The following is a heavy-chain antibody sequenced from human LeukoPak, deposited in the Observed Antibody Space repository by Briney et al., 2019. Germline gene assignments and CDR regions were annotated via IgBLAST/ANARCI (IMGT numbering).Heavy chain of an antibody. D-gene: IGHD5-18*01. V-gene: IGHV4-4*07. CDR2: IYTSGST. J-gene: IGHJ4*02. CDR3: ARDGQGYSYGYDY. CDR1: GGSLSSYF. Sequence: SETLSLTCTVSGGSLSSYFWSWIRQPAGEGLEWNGRIYTSGSTNYNPSLNSRLTMSVDTSKNQFSLKMNSVTAADTAVYYCARDGQGYSYGYDYWGQGTLVTVSS.